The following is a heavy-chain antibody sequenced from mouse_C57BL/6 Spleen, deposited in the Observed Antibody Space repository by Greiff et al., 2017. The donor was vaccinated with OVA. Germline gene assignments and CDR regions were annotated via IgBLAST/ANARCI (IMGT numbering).Heavy chain of an antibody. J-gene: IGHJ4*01. V-gene: IGHV3-6*01. CDR1: GYSITSGYY. Sequence: VQLQQSGPGLVKPSQSLSLTCSVTGYSITSGYYWNWIRQFPGNKLEWMGYISYDGSNNYNPSLKNRISITRDTSKNQFFLKLNSVTTEDTATYYCARVGLSPLDYWGQGTSVTVSS. CDR3: ARVGLSPLDY. D-gene: IGHD2-4*01. CDR2: ISYDGSN.